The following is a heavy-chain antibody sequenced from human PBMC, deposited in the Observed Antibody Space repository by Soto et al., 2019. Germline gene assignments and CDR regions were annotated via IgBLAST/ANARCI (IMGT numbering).Heavy chain of an antibody. J-gene: IGHJ5*02. Sequence: QVQLQEPGPGLVKPSQTLSLTCTVSGGSISSGDYYWSWIRQPPGKGLEWIGYIYYSGSTYYNPSLKSRVTISVDTSKNQFSLKLSSVTAADTAVYYCARGDIVVVVAATPWFDPWGQGTLVTVSS. V-gene: IGHV4-30-4*01. D-gene: IGHD2-15*01. CDR3: ARGDIVVVVAATPWFDP. CDR2: IYYSGST. CDR1: GGSISSGDYY.